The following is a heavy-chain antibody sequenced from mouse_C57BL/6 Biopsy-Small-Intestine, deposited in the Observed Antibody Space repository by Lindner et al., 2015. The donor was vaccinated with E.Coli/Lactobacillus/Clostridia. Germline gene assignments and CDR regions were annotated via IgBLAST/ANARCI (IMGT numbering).Heavy chain of an antibody. V-gene: IGHV1-20*01. CDR2: INPYNGDT. Sequence: VQLQESGPELVKPGASVKMSCKASGYSFTGYFMNWVKQSHGKSLEWIGRINPYNGDTFYNQKFKGKATLTVDKSSSTAHMELRSLTSEDSALYYCARDGYYVNYAMDYWGQGTSVTVSS. D-gene: IGHD2-3*01. J-gene: IGHJ4*01. CDR3: ARDGYYVNYAMDY. CDR1: GYSFTGYF.